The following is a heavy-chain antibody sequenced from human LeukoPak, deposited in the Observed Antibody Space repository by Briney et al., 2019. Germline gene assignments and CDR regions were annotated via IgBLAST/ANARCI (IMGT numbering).Heavy chain of an antibody. CDR3: ARWGTYASTSNWFDP. V-gene: IGHV4-38-2*02. Sequence: SETLSLTCTVSGYSISSGYYWGWIRQPPGKGLEWIGSIYHSGSTYYNPSLKSRVTISVDTSKNQFSLRLSSVTAADTAVYYCARWGTYASTSNWFDPWGQGTLVTVSS. D-gene: IGHD2-2*01. CDR2: IYHSGST. CDR1: GYSISSGYY. J-gene: IGHJ5*02.